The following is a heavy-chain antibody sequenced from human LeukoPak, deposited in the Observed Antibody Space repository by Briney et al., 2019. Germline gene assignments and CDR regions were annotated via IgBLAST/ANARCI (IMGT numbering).Heavy chain of an antibody. D-gene: IGHD6-13*01. CDR2: MSFDGSKK. CDR3: ARGRGSWSFDC. J-gene: IGHJ4*02. Sequence: GGSLRLSCAASGFTFGSNGMQWVRQAPGKGLEWVAAMSFDGSKKHYADSVKGRFSISRDTSKNTLYLQMDSLRIGDMAVYYCARGRGSWSFDCWGQGTLVTVSS. CDR1: GFTFGSNG. V-gene: IGHV3-30*03.